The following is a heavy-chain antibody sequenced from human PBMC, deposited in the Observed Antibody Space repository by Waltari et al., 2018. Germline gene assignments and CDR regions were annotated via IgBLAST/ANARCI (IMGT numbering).Heavy chain of an antibody. D-gene: IGHD3-22*01. J-gene: IGHJ3*02. Sequence: EVQLVESGGGLVQPGGSLRLSCAASGFTLSNYWMSWVRQAPGKGLEWVANIMTDGREEYYVDSVRGRFTISRDNAKNSLYLQMNSLRPEDMAVYYCVRDQWFAFDIWGQGTMVTVSS. V-gene: IGHV3-7*01. CDR1: GFTLSNYW. CDR2: IMTDGREE. CDR3: VRDQWFAFDI.